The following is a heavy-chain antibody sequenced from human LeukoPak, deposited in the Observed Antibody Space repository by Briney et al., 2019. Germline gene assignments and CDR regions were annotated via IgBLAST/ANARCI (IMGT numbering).Heavy chain of an antibody. V-gene: IGHV3-23*01. D-gene: IGHD3-3*01. CDR2: ISGSGGRT. CDR1: GFTFSSYA. CDR3: AKSDYDFWSGYYRYYFDY. Sequence: GGSLRLSCAASGFTFSSYAMSWVRQAPGKGLEWVSAISGSGGRTYYADSVKGRFTISRDNSKNTLYLQMNSLRAEDTAVYYCAKSDYDFWSGYYRYYFDYWGQGTLVTVSS. J-gene: IGHJ4*02.